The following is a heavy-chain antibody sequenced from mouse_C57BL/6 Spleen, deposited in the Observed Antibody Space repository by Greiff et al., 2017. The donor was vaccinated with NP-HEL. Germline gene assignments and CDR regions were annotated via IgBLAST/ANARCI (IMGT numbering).Heavy chain of an antibody. CDR3: AREIYYGNYGGFAY. D-gene: IGHD2-1*01. Sequence: EVQLVESGGGLVKPGGSLKLSCAASGFTFSDYGMHWVRQAPEKGLEWVAYISSGSSTIYYADTVKGRFPISRDNAKNTLFLQMTSLRSEDTAMYYGAREIYYGNYGGFAYWGQGTLVTVSA. CDR1: GFTFSDYG. J-gene: IGHJ3*01. CDR2: ISSGSSTI. V-gene: IGHV5-17*01.